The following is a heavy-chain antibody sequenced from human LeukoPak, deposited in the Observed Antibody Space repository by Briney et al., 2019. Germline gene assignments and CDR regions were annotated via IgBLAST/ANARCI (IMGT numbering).Heavy chain of an antibody. V-gene: IGHV3-74*01. CDR1: GFIFSSYW. J-gene: IGHJ4*02. CDR2: INTDGSST. Sequence: GGSLRLSCAASGFIFSSYWMHWVRQAPGKGVVWVSRINTDGSSTTYADCVKGRSTISSDNAKNTLYLQMNSLRADDTAVYYCAKGLMGATPYCFDYWGQGTLVTVSS. D-gene: IGHD1-26*01. CDR3: AKGLMGATPYCFDY.